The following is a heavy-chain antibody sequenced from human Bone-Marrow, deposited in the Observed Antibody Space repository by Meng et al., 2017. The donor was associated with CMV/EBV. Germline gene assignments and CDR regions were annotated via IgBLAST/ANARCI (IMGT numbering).Heavy chain of an antibody. CDR2: ISYDGSNK. CDR1: GFTFSSYG. D-gene: IGHD1-26*01. Sequence: ASGFTFSSYGMHWVLQAPGKGLEWVAVISYDGSNKYYADSVKGRFTISRDNSKNTLYLQMNSLRAEDTAVYYCAKVIVGATTMLFDYWGQGTLVTVSS. CDR3: AKVIVGATTMLFDY. J-gene: IGHJ4*02. V-gene: IGHV3-30*18.